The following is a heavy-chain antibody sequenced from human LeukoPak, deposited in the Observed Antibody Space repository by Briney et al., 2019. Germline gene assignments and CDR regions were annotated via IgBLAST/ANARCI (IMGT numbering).Heavy chain of an antibody. V-gene: IGHV4-39*07. D-gene: IGHD5-18*01. J-gene: IGHJ2*01. CDR3: ARWPDTAMALRYFDL. CDR2: IYYSGST. Sequence: SETLSLTCTVSGGSISSSSYHWGWIRQPPGKGLEWIGTIYYSGSTYYSPSLKSRVTISVDRSKNQFSLKLSSVTAADTAVYYCARWPDTAMALRYFDLWGRGTLVTVSS. CDR1: GGSISSSSYH.